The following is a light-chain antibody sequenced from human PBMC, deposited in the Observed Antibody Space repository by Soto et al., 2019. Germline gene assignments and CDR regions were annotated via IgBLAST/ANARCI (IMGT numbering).Light chain of an antibody. CDR2: GAS. J-gene: IGKJ3*01. CDR3: QQYGSSPWT. CDR1: QSVSSSY. V-gene: IGKV3-20*01. Sequence: EIVLTPSPGTLSLSPGERATLSCRASQSVSSSYLAWYQQKPGQAPRLLIYGASSRATGIPDRFSGSGSGTDFTLTVSRLEPEDFAVYYCQQYGSSPWTFGPGT.